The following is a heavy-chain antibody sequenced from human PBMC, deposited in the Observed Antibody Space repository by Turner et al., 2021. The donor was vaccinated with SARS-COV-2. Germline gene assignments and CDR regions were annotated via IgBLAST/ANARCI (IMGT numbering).Heavy chain of an antibody. Sequence: QLQLQESGPGLVRPSETLSLICTVSGDSISTSHDYWGWIRQPPGKGLEWIGSIYYSGRTFYNPSVKSRVTISVDTSKNDFSLQLSSVTAADTAVYYCMRHDHYGSASINWCNSWGQGTLVTVSS. V-gene: IGHV4-39*01. CDR3: MRHDHYGSASINWCNS. D-gene: IGHD3-10*01. CDR1: GDSISTSHDY. CDR2: IYYSGRT. J-gene: IGHJ5*01.